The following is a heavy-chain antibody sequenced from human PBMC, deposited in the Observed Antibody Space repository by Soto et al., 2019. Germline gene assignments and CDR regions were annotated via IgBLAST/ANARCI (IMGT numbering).Heavy chain of an antibody. J-gene: IGHJ4*01. CDR2: IYHGGTT. V-gene: IGHV4-38-2*02. CDR3: ARVHVMVVAGSTFDY. CDR1: GYSIRSGSY. D-gene: IGHD6-19*01. Sequence: LSLTCSVSGYSIRSGSYWGWIRQPPGKGPEWIASIYHGGTTFYNPSLKSRITISVDTSNNQFSLKLRSVTAADTAVYYCARVHVMVVAGSTFDYWGHGTLVTAPQ.